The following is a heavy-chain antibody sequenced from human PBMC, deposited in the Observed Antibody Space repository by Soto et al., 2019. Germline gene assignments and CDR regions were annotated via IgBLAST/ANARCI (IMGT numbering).Heavy chain of an antibody. CDR2: IYHSGST. CDR1: GGTISSSS. Sequence: SETLSLTCTVSGGTISSSSWTWIRQPPGKGLEWIGYIYHSGSTYYNPSLKSRVTISVDRSKNQFSLKLSSVTAADTAVYYCARVPGPWGQGTLVTVSS. V-gene: IGHV4-59*12. CDR3: ARVPGP. J-gene: IGHJ5*02.